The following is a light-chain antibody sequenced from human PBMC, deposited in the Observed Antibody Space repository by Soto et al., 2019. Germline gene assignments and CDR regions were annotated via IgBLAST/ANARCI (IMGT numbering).Light chain of an antibody. CDR3: TSYTSTCTFDV. CDR2: EVS. Sequence: QSALTQPPSVSGSPGQSVTISCTGTSSDVGSYNRVSWFQKPPGTVPKLMIYEVSNRPSGVPDRFSGSKSGNTASLTISGLQAEDEADYCCTSYTSTCTFDVFSGGTKLTVL. V-gene: IGLV2-18*02. CDR1: SSDVGSYNR. J-gene: IGLJ2*01.